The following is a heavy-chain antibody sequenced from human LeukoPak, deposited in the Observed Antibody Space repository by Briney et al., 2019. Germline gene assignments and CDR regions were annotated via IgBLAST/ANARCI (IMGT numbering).Heavy chain of an antibody. Sequence: SGGSLRLSCAASGFTFSSYDTHWVRHATGKGLEWVSAIGTAGDTYYPGSVKGRFTISRENAKNSLYLQMNSLRAEDTAVYYCARDSRWNGIDYWGQGTLVTVSS. J-gene: IGHJ4*02. CDR3: ARDSRWNGIDY. CDR1: GFTFSSYD. CDR2: IGTAGDT. D-gene: IGHD1-1*01. V-gene: IGHV3-13*01.